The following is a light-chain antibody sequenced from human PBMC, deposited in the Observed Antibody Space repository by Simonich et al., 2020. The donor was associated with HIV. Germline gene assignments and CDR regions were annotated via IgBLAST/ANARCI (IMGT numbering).Light chain of an antibody. CDR2: GAS. J-gene: IGKJ4*01. Sequence: EIVMTQSPATLSVSPGERATLSCRASQSVSSNLAWYQQKPGQALRLLIYGASTRATGIPARFSGSGSGTEFTLTIRSLQSEDFAVYYCQQYHNWPLTFGGGTKVEIK. CDR1: QSVSSN. CDR3: QQYHNWPLT. V-gene: IGKV3-15*01.